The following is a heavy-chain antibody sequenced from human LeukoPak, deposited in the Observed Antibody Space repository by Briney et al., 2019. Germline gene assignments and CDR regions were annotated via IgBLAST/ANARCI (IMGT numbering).Heavy chain of an antibody. CDR3: ARVFVLRGFDY. CDR1: GGSISSGDYY. D-gene: IGHD2-21*01. Sequence: ASETLSLTCTVSGGSISSGDYYWSWIRQPPGKGLEWIGYIYYSGSTYYNPSLMSRVTISVDTSKNQFSLKLSSVTAADTAVYYCARVFVLRGFDYWGQGTLVTVSS. J-gene: IGHJ4*02. V-gene: IGHV4-30-4*01. CDR2: IYYSGST.